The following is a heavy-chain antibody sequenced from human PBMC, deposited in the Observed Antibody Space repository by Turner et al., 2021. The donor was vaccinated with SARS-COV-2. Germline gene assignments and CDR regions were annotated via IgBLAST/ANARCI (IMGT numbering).Heavy chain of an antibody. J-gene: IGHJ5*02. CDR3: ARGTVNNWVDP. CDR1: GGSMNSNF. CDR2: IYYRGST. V-gene: IGHV4-59*01. Sequence: QVQLQESGPRLVKPLETLSLTCTVSGGSMNSNFWSWIRQPPGKRLEWIGYIYYRGSTNYNPSLESRVTISVDTSKNQFSLKLTSVTAADTAIYYCARGTVNNWVDPWGQGTLVTVSS. D-gene: IGHD2-21*02.